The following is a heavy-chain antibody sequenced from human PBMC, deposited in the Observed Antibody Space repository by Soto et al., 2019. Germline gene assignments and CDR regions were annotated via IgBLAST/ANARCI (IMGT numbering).Heavy chain of an antibody. J-gene: IGHJ6*02. CDR1: GFSFSSYW. D-gene: IGHD6-19*01. CDR3: AKVGSSGYGMDV. CDR2: ISYDGSSI. V-gene: IGHV3-30*18. Sequence: PGGSLRLSCAASGFSFSSYWMHWVRQAPGKGPVWVAVISYDGSSICYADSVKGRFTISRDNSKNTLYLQMNSLRAEDTAVYYCAKVGSSGYGMDVWGQGTTVTVSS.